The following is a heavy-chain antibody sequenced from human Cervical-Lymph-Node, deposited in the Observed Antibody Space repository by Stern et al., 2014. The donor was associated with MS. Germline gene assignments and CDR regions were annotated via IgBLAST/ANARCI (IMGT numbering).Heavy chain of an antibody. Sequence: QLQLQESGPGLVKPSGTLSLTCAVSGGSVSSTNWWSWVRQSPGKGLEWIGNIYHSGPSTSRPSLRSRVPISLDNSKNHLSLHLTSVTAADTAVYYCARERQQYCNSEGCSYWYFDLWGRGTLVTVSS. V-gene: IGHV4-4*02. J-gene: IGHJ2*01. CDR1: GGSVSSTNW. CDR3: ARERQQYCNSEGCSYWYFDL. D-gene: IGHD2/OR15-2a*01. CDR2: IYHSGPS.